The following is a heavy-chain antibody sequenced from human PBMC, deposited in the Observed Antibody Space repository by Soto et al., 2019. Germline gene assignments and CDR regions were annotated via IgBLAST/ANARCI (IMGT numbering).Heavy chain of an antibody. CDR1: GGSISSSSYY. V-gene: IGHV4-39*01. J-gene: IGHJ3*02. Sequence: QLQLQESGPGLVKPSETLSLTCTVSGGSISSSSYYWGWIRQPPGKGLEWIGSIYYSGSTYYNPSLTSRVTISVDTSKNQFSLKLSSVTAADTAVYYCARLSGYSSSSAFDIWGQGTMVTVSS. CDR3: ARLSGYSSSSAFDI. D-gene: IGHD6-13*01. CDR2: IYYSGST.